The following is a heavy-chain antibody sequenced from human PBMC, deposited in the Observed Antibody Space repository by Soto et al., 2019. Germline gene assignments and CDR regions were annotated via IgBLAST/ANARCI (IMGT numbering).Heavy chain of an antibody. CDR1: GFTFSNYG. V-gene: IGHV3-23*01. D-gene: IGHD1-26*01. Sequence: EEQLLDSGGGLAQPGGSLRLSCAASGFTFSNYGMGWVRRAPGKGLEWVSTISGSGDSTYYADSVKGRFAISRDNSKNTLYQQLNSLRADDTAVYYCAKGLWVGATTAAVRMWGEGTVVSVSS. J-gene: IGHJ3*02. CDR2: ISGSGDST. CDR3: AKGLWVGATTAAVRM.